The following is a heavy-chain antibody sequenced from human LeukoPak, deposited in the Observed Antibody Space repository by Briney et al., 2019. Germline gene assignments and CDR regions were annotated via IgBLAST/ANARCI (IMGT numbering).Heavy chain of an antibody. V-gene: IGHV4-39*07. CDR2: IYYSGST. Sequence: PSETLSLTCTVSGGSISSSSYYWGWIRQPPGKGLEWIGSIYYSGSTYYNPSLKSRVTISVDTSKNQFSLKLSSVTAADTAVYYCARAYRSGYPPAANWFDPWGQGTLVTVSS. D-gene: IGHD3-22*01. CDR3: ARAYRSGYPPAANWFDP. CDR1: GGSISSSSYY. J-gene: IGHJ5*02.